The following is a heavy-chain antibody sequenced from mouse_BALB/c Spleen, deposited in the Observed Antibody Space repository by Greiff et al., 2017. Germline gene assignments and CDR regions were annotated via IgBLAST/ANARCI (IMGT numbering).Heavy chain of an antibody. CDR3: ARDGNYQAWFAY. CDR2: ISYDGSN. D-gene: IGHD2-1*01. J-gene: IGHJ3*01. CDR1: GYSITSGYY. V-gene: IGHV3-6*02. Sequence: VQLKQSGPGLVKPSQSLSLTCSVTGYSITSGYYWNWIRQFPGNKLEWMGYISYDGSNNYNPSLKNRISITRDTSKNQFFLKLNSVTTEDTATYYCARDGNYQAWFAYWGQGTLVTVSA.